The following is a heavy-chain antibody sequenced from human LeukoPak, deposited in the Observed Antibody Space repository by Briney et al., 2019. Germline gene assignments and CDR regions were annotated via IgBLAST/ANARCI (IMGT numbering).Heavy chain of an antibody. CDR3: ARDDSGWYHFFDY. CDR2: ISSSSSYI. Sequence: GGSLRLSCAASGFTFSSYSMNWVRQAPGKGLEWVSSISSSSSYIYYADSVKGRFTISRDNAKNSLYLQMNSLRAEDTAVYYCARDDSGWYHFFDYWGRGTLVTVSS. J-gene: IGHJ4*02. V-gene: IGHV3-21*01. D-gene: IGHD6-19*01. CDR1: GFTFSSYS.